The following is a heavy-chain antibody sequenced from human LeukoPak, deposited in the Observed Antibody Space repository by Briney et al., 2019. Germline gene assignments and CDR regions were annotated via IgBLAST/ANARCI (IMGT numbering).Heavy chain of an antibody. CDR3: ARNRRTYSYASGSSYLSASDI. V-gene: IGHV4-28*01. CDR2: IYYSGNT. D-gene: IGHD3-10*01. J-gene: IGHJ3*02. CDR1: GYSISSSNW. Sequence: SETLSLTCAVSGYSISSSNWWGWIRQPPGKGLEWIGYIYYSGNTYYDPSLKSRVTISLDTSKNQFSLKLNSVTAADTAVYYCARNRRTYSYASGSSYLSASDIWGQGTMVTVSS.